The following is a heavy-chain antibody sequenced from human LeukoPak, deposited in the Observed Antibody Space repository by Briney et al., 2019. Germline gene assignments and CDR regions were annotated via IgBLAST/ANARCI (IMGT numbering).Heavy chain of an antibody. V-gene: IGHV3-48*03. D-gene: IGHD5-12*01. CDR1: GFTFSSYE. CDR3: ARNGYSGYDFLDY. J-gene: IGHJ4*02. CDR2: ISSSGSTI. Sequence: GGSLRLSCAASGFTFSSYEMNWVRQAPGKGLEWVSYISSSGSTIYYADSVKGRFTISRDNAKNSLYLQMNSLRAKDTAVYYCARNGYSGYDFLDYWGQGTLVTVSS.